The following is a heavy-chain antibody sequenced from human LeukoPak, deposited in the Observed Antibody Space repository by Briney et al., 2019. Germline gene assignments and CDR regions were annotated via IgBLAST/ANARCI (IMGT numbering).Heavy chain of an antibody. J-gene: IGHJ4*02. V-gene: IGHV3-7*01. CDR3: ARDLTSYYYDSSGYYYGFLDY. D-gene: IGHD3-22*01. CDR1: GFTFSSYW. CDR2: IKQDGSEK. Sequence: TGGSLRLSCAASGFTFSSYWMSWVRQAPGKRLEWVANIKQDGSEKYYVDSVKGRFTISRDNAKNSLYLQMNSLRAEDTAVYYCARDLTSYYYDSSGYYYGFLDYWGQGTLVTVSS.